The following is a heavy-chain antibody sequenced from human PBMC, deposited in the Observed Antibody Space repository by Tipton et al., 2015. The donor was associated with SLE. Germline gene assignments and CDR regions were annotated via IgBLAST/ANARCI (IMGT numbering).Heavy chain of an antibody. CDR1: GGSISSYY. V-gene: IGHV4-59*04. CDR2: MYYSGTT. CDR3: SASITIFGVADY. J-gene: IGHJ4*02. Sequence: TLSLTCAVSGGSISSYYWSWIRQPPGKELEWIGYMYYSGTTNYNPSLKSRVTMSVDTSKNQFSLKLSSVTAADTAVYYCSASITIFGVADYWGQGTLVTVSS. D-gene: IGHD3-3*01.